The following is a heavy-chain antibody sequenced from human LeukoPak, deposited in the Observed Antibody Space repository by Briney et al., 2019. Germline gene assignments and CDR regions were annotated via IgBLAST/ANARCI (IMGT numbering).Heavy chain of an antibody. Sequence: GGSLRLSCAASGFTFDDYAMHWVRQAPGKGLEWVSSISWNSAAIGYADSVKGRLTISRDSAKTSLYLQMNSLRVEDTAFYYCAKGDGSNGWSYHGFGYWGQGTLVTVSS. V-gene: IGHV3-9*01. CDR1: GFTFDDYA. CDR2: ISWNSAAI. CDR3: AKGDGSNGWSYHGFGY. J-gene: IGHJ4*02. D-gene: IGHD6-19*01.